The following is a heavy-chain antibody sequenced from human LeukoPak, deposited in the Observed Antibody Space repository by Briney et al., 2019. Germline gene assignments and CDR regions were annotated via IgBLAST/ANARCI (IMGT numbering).Heavy chain of an antibody. J-gene: IGHJ4*02. D-gene: IGHD3-10*01. Sequence: GGSLRLSCAASGFTFSDYYMSWIRQAPGKGLEWVSYISSSGSTIYYADSVKGRFTISRDNAKNSLYLQMNSLRAEDTALYYCAKGAMSSGLPFDYWGQGTLVTVSS. CDR2: ISSSGSTI. CDR1: GFTFSDYY. CDR3: AKGAMSSGLPFDY. V-gene: IGHV3-11*01.